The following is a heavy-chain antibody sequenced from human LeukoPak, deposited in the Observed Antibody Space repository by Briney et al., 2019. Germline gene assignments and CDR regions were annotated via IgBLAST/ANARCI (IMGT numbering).Heavy chain of an antibody. V-gene: IGHV1-46*01. CDR3: ARAYCGGDCYSLFGDAFDI. D-gene: IGHD2-21*02. J-gene: IGHJ3*02. CDR2: INPSGGST. Sequence: ASVKVSCKASGYTFTSYYMHWVRQAPGQGLEWMGIINPSGGSTSYAQKFQGRVTMTRDTSTSTAYMELSSLRSEDTAVYYCARAYCGGDCYSLFGDAFDIWGQGTMVTVSS. CDR1: GYTFTSYY.